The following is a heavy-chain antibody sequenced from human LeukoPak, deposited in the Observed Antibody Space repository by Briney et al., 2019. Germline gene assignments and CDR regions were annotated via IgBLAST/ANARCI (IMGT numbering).Heavy chain of an antibody. Sequence: ASVKVSCKASGGTFSSYAISWVRQAPGQGLEWMGGIIPIFGTANYAQKFQGRVTITADESTSTDYMVLSSLRSEDTAVYYCARDREYYYDSSGYYWGQGTLVTVSS. CDR3: ARDREYYYDSSGYY. V-gene: IGHV1-69*01. D-gene: IGHD3-22*01. CDR1: GGTFSSYA. J-gene: IGHJ4*02. CDR2: IIPIFGTA.